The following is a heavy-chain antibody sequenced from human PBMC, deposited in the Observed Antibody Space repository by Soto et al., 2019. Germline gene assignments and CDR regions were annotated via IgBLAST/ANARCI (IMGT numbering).Heavy chain of an antibody. Sequence: PSETLSLTCTVSGGSISSAAYCWSWIRQSPDKGLEWIGHIYDGGTTYNSPSLKGRVTISADTSESQFSLKLSSVPAADTAVYYCAAGGGLPRYYWGQGTLVTVSS. V-gene: IGHV4-30-2*06. CDR3: AAGGGLPRYY. D-gene: IGHD5-12*01. J-gene: IGHJ4*02. CDR2: IYDGGTT. CDR1: GGSISSAAYC.